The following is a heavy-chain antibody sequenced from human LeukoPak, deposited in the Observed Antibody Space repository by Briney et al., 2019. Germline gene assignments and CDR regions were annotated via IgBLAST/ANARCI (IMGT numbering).Heavy chain of an antibody. J-gene: IGHJ4*02. CDR2: IKQDGSEK. CDR1: GFTFSSYW. D-gene: IGHD6-13*01. Sequence: GGSLRLSCAASGFTFSSYWMSWVRQAPGKGLEWVGNIKQDGSEKYYVDSVKGRFTISRDNSKNTLYLQMNSLRAEDTAVYYCVKPYSSSWYGVPNGDYWGQGTLITVSS. V-gene: IGHV3-7*03. CDR3: VKPYSSSWYGVPNGDY.